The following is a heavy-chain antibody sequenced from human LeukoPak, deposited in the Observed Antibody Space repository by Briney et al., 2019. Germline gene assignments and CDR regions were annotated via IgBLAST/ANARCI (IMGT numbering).Heavy chain of an antibody. D-gene: IGHD3-22*01. Sequence: SETLSLTCTVSGGSISSGDYYWSWIRQPPGKGLEWIGYIYYSGSTYYNPSLKSRVTISVDTSKNQFSLKLSSGTAADTAVYYCARVSGGYYLALDYWGQGTLVTVSS. CDR1: GGSISSGDYY. CDR2: IYYSGST. J-gene: IGHJ4*02. CDR3: ARVSGGYYLALDY. V-gene: IGHV4-30-4*01.